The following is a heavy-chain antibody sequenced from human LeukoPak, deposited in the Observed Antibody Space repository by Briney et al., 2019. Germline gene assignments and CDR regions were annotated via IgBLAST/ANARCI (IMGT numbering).Heavy chain of an antibody. D-gene: IGHD3-22*01. CDR2: IKEDGSEE. CDR1: GFTFSSYW. J-gene: IGHJ3*01. V-gene: IGHV3-7*01. Sequence: GGSLRLSCAASGFTFSSYWMTWVRQAPGKGLECVANIKEDGSEEYYVDSVKGRFSISRDNAKNSLHLHMNSLRAEDTAVYYCARDWLAGNPYHAFDLWGKGTMVTVSS. CDR3: ARDWLAGNPYHAFDL.